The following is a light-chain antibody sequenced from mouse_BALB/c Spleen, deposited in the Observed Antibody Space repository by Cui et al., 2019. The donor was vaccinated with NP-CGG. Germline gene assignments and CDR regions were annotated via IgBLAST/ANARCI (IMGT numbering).Light chain of an antibody. V-gene: IGLV1*01. CDR2: GTN. J-gene: IGLJ1*01. CDR3: ALWYSNHWV. Sequence: QAVVTQESALTTSPGETVTLTCRSSTGAVTTSNYANWVQEKPDHLFTGLIGGTNNRATGVPARFSGSLIGDKAALTITGAQTEDEAIYFCALWYSNHWVFGGGTKTDCP. CDR1: TGAVTTSNY.